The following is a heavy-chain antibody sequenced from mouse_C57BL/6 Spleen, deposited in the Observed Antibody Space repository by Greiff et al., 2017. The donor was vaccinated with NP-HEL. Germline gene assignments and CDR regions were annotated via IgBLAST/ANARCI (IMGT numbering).Heavy chain of an antibody. J-gene: IGHJ3*01. CDR1: GYKFTDYE. CDR3: TRRLFAY. CDR2: IDPETGGT. V-gene: IGHV1-15*01. D-gene: IGHD1-2*01. Sequence: QVQLQQSGAELVRPGASVTLSCKASGYKFTDYEMHWVKQTPVPGLEWIGAIDPETGGTAYNQKFKGQAILTADKSSSTAYMELRSLTSEDSAFYYCTRRLFAYWGQGTLVTVSA.